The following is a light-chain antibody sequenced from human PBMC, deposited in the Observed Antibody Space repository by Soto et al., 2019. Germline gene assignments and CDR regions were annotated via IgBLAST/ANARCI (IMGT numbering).Light chain of an antibody. CDR1: SSNIGSNT. Sequence: QLVLTQPPSASGTPGQRVSISCSGSSSNIGSNTVTWYQQIPGTAPRLLIYGNSQRPSGVPDRISGSKSGTSASLAISGLQSEDEADYYCAAWDDTLNGPVFGGGTKLTVL. CDR2: GNS. CDR3: AAWDDTLNGPV. V-gene: IGLV1-44*01. J-gene: IGLJ2*01.